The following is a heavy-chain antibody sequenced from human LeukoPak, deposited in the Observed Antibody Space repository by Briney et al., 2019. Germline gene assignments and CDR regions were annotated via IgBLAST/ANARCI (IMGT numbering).Heavy chain of an antibody. D-gene: IGHD6-19*01. CDR1: GDSVSSNSVA. Sequence: SQTLSLTCAISGDSVSSNSVAWNLIRQSPSRGLEWLGRTYYKSQWYTDYAVSVKSRITITPDTSKNQFSPQLNSVTPEDTAVYYCARGSTSGIDYWGQGTLVTVSS. V-gene: IGHV6-1*01. CDR3: ARGSTSGIDY. CDR2: TYYKSQWYT. J-gene: IGHJ4*02.